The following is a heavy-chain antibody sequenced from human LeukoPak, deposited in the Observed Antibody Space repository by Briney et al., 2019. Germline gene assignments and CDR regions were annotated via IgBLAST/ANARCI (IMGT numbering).Heavy chain of an antibody. CDR2: ISSSSSYI. CDR1: GFTFSSYS. CDR3: ARAPLLLAGNDY. Sequence: GGSLRLSCAASGFTFSSYSMNWVRQAPGKGLEWVSSISSSSSYIYYADSVKGRFTISRDNAKNSLYLQMNSLRAEDTAVYYCARAPLLLAGNDYWDQGTLVTVSS. V-gene: IGHV3-21*01. J-gene: IGHJ4*02. D-gene: IGHD6-19*01.